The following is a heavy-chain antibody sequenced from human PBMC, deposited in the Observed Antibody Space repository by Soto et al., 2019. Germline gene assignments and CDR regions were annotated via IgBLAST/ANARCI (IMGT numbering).Heavy chain of an antibody. V-gene: IGHV3-15*01. CDR1: GFTFSNAW. D-gene: IGHD1-20*01. CDR2: IKSKTDGGTT. CDR3: TTDPLNWIPPPYYYYGMDV. J-gene: IGHJ6*02. Sequence: PGGSLRLSCAASGFTFSNAWMSCVRQAPGKGLEWVGRIKSKTDGGTTDYAAPVKGRFTISRDDSKNTLYLQMNSLKTEDTAVYYCTTDPLNWIPPPYYYYGMDVWGQGTTVTVSS.